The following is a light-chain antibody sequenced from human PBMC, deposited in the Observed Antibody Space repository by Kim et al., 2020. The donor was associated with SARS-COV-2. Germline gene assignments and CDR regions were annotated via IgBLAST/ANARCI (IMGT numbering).Light chain of an antibody. J-gene: IGKJ4*01. CDR2: GAT. CDR3: QQYYSYPT. CDR1: QYISSY. Sequence: SASTGHTVTITCRASQYISSYLAWYQQKPGNAPNLLIYGATTLQSGVPSRFSGGESGTDFTLTINDLQSEDCATFYCQQYYSYPTLGGGTKVEF. V-gene: IGKV1-8*01.